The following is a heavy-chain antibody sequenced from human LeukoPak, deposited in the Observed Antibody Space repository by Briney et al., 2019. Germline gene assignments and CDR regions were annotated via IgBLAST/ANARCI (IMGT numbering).Heavy chain of an antibody. Sequence: SGTLSLTCAVSGASISSHNWWWSWVRQPPGKGLEWIGEIYHSGSTNYNPSLKSRVTMSVDKSKNQFSLNLSSVTAADTAVYYCASAEPRGIIWYPSWGQGTLVTVSS. J-gene: IGHJ5*02. CDR2: IYHSGST. CDR3: ASAEPRGIIWYPS. D-gene: IGHD6-13*01. CDR1: GASISSHNW. V-gene: IGHV4-4*02.